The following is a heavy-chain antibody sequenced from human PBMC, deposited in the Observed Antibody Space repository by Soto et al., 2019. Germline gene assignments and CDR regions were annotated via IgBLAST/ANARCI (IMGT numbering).Heavy chain of an antibody. D-gene: IGHD3-10*01. Sequence: QVQLVESGGGVVQPGRSLRLSCAASGFTFSRFAMHWVRQAPGKGLEWVAVISDDGRKKNYVDSVKGRLTISRDNSKNTLYLQVNSLGIEDTAVYYCAREDYSGSGSLKYGMDVWGHGATVILSS. V-gene: IGHV3-30*04. CDR3: AREDYSGSGSLKYGMDV. CDR2: ISDDGRKK. J-gene: IGHJ6*02. CDR1: GFTFSRFA.